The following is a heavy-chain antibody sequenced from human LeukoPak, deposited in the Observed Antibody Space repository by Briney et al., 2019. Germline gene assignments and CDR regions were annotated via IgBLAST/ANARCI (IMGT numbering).Heavy chain of an antibody. D-gene: IGHD6-19*01. V-gene: IGHV3-74*01. CDR2: ISTDGSRP. J-gene: IGHJ6*02. CDR1: GFTFSSHW. Sequence: GGSLRLSCAASGFTFSSHWMHWVRQAPGKGLVWVSGISTDGSRPRYADSVNGRFTISRDNAKNSLYLQMNSLRAEDTAVYYCARAYSSGWRRLRGYYGMDVWGQGTTVTVSS. CDR3: ARAYSSGWRRLRGYYGMDV.